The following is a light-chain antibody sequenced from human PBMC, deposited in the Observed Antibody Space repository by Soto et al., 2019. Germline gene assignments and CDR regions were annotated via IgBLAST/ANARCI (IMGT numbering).Light chain of an antibody. J-gene: IGKJ2*01. Sequence: DIQMTHSPSSLSASIGDRVTITCRASQNINSHLTWYQQKPGKAPKVLIYAASRVQSGVPSRFSGSGSGTEFTLTISSLEPEDFATCYCQQSHITTLFTFGKGTKLEIK. CDR3: QQSHITTLFT. CDR1: QNINSH. V-gene: IGKV1-39*01. CDR2: AAS.